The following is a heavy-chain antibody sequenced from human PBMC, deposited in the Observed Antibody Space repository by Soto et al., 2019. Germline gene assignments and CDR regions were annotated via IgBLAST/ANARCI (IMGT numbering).Heavy chain of an antibody. D-gene: IGHD2-21*02. V-gene: IGHV4-4*02. Sequence: QVQLQESGPGLVKPSGTLSLTCAVSGGSISSSNWWSWVRQPPGKGLEWIGEIYHSGSTNYNPSLKSRVTISVDKSKNQFSPKLSSVTAADTAVYYCARDLVYCGGDCNYGMDVWGQGTTVTVSS. J-gene: IGHJ6*02. CDR2: IYHSGST. CDR1: GGSISSSNW. CDR3: ARDLVYCGGDCNYGMDV.